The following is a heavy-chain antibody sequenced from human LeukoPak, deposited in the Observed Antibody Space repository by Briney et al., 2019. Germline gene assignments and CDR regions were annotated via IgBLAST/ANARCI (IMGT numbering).Heavy chain of an antibody. Sequence: ASVKVSCKASGYTFTSYNMHWVRQAPGQGLEWRGIINPSGGSTSYAQKFQGRVTMTRDTSTSTVYLELSSLTSEDTAVYYCASSDYVWGIDYWGQGTLVTVSS. CDR3: ASSDYVWGIDY. CDR1: GYTFTSYN. V-gene: IGHV1-46*01. CDR2: INPSGGST. D-gene: IGHD3-16*01. J-gene: IGHJ4*02.